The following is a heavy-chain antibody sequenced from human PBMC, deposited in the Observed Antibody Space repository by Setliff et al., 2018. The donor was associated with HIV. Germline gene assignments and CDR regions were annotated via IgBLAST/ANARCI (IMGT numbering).Heavy chain of an antibody. D-gene: IGHD1-20*01. Sequence: PGGSLRLSCAASGFDFSSSQFNWVRQAPGKGLEWVSYISFGSRAIYYADSVKGRFTISRDDAKNSVFLHMNSLRAEDTAVYYCARDRHNWAVDHWGQGTLVTVSS. CDR2: ISFGSRAI. V-gene: IGHV3-48*01. J-gene: IGHJ4*02. CDR1: GFDFSSSQ. CDR3: ARDRHNWAVDH.